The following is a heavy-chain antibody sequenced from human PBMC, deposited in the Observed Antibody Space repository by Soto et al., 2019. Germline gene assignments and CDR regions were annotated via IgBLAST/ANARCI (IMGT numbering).Heavy chain of an antibody. V-gene: IGHV3-23*01. J-gene: IGHJ4*02. CDR3: ARDQRYYGDNLFEY. Sequence: GGSLRLSCAASGFTFSSYAMSWVRQAPGKGLEWVSAISGSGGSTYYADSVKGRFTISRDNSKNTLYLQMNSLRAEDTAVYYCARDQRYYGDNLFEYWGQGTLVTVSS. D-gene: IGHD4-17*01. CDR1: GFTFSSYA. CDR2: ISGSGGST.